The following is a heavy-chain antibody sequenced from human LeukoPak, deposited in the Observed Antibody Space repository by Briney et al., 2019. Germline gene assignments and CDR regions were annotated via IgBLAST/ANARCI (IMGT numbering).Heavy chain of an antibody. CDR3: ARHETSGWYFFDY. CDR1: GGSISSSNYY. V-gene: IGHV4-39*01. CDR2: VYYSGST. D-gene: IGHD6-19*01. J-gene: IGHJ4*02. Sequence: SETLSLTCTVSGGSISSSNYYWAWIRQPPGKGLEWIGSVYYSGSTYYNPSLKSRVTISVDTSKNQFSLKLSSVTAADTAVYYCARHETSGWYFFDYWGQGTLVTVSS.